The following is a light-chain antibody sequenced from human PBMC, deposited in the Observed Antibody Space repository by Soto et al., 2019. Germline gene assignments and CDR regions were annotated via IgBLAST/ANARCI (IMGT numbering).Light chain of an antibody. J-gene: IGLJ1*01. CDR3: SSHAFRSDV. CDR2: EVT. CDR1: VGGYNY. Sequence: QSALTQPPSASGSPGQSVTISCDVGGYNYVSWFQQHPGKAPKLLIYEVTKRPSGVPDRFSGSQSGNTASLTVSGLQAEDEADYYCSSHAFRSDVFGTGTKLTVL. V-gene: IGLV2-8*01.